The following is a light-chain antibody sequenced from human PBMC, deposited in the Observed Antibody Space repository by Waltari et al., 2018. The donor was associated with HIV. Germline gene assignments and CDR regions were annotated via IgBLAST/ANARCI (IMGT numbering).Light chain of an antibody. J-gene: IGLJ2*01. CDR2: GKN. Sequence: SSELTQDPAVSVALGQTVRITCQGDSLRSYYASWYQQKPGQAPVIVIYGKNNRPSGIPDRFSGSSSGNTASLTITGAQAEDEADYYCNSRDSSGNHLVFGGGTKLTVL. V-gene: IGLV3-19*01. CDR1: SLRSYY. CDR3: NSRDSSGNHLV.